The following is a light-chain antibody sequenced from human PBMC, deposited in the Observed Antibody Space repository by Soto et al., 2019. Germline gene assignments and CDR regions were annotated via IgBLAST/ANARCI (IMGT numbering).Light chain of an antibody. CDR2: DVS. CDR3: SSYTTSNTRQIV. J-gene: IGLJ1*01. Sequence: QSVLTQPASLSGSPGQSITISCTGTSSDVGGYNYVSWYQHHPGKAPKLMIYDVSNRPSGVSNRFSGSKSGNTASLTISGLQPEDEDDYYCSSYTTSNTRQIVFGTGTKVTVL. CDR1: SSDVGGYNY. V-gene: IGLV2-14*03.